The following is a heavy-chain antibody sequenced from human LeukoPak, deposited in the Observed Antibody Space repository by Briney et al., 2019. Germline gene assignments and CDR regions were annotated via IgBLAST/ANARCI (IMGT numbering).Heavy chain of an antibody. D-gene: IGHD3-10*01. V-gene: IGHV4-61*02. CDR2: IYTSGST. CDR3: ARVTAPSGSYV. J-gene: IGHJ6*04. CDR1: GGSISSSSYY. Sequence: SETLSLTCTVSGGSISSSSYYWSWIRQPAGKGLEWIGRIYTSGSTNYNPSLKSRVTISKDTSKNQFSLKLSSVTAADTAVYYCARVTAPSGSYVWGKGTTVTISS.